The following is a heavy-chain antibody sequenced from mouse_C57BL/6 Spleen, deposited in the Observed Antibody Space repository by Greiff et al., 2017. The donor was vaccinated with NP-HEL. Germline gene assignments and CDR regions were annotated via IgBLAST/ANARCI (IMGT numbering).Heavy chain of an antibody. CDR1: GYAFSSSW. D-gene: IGHD3-2*02. J-gene: IGHJ3*01. CDR3: ARDSSGYGWFAY. Sequence: VQLQQSGPELVKPGASVKISCKASGYAFSSSWMNWVKQRPGKGLEWIGRIYPGDGDTNYNGKFKGKATLTADKSSSTAYMQLSSLTSEDSAVYFCARDSSGYGWFAYWGQETLVTVSA. V-gene: IGHV1-82*01. CDR2: IYPGDGDT.